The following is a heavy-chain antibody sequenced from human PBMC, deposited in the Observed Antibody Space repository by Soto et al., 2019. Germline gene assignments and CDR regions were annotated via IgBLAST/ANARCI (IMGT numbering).Heavy chain of an antibody. D-gene: IGHD5-12*01. V-gene: IGHV1-18*01. Sequence: QVQLVQSGGEVKKPGASVTVSCKASGYTFINYHITWVRQAPGQGLEWMAWINTYYGMTDYAQRFQGRVTMTRDTPTSTAYMELRNLGADDTAVYFCAKSPRGEMATDWGQGTLVTVSS. CDR2: INTYYGMT. J-gene: IGHJ4*02. CDR1: GYTFINYH. CDR3: AKSPRGEMATD.